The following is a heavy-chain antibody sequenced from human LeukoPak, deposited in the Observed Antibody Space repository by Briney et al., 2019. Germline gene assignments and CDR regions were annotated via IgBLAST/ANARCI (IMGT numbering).Heavy chain of an antibody. J-gene: IGHJ4*02. Sequence: SETLSLTCTVSGGSISNYYWSWIRQSAGKGLEWIGRIYTSGSTNYNPSLKSRVSMSVDTSKNQFSLRLRYVTAADTAVYYCARESGYYYDTSGYTFDYWGRGILVTVSS. CDR3: ARESGYYYDTSGYTFDY. CDR2: IYTSGST. CDR1: GGSISNYY. V-gene: IGHV4-4*07. D-gene: IGHD3-22*01.